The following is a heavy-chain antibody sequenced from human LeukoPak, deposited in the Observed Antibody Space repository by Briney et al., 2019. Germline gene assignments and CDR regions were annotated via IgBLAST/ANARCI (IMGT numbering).Heavy chain of an antibody. Sequence: SETLSLTCTVSGGSISSYYWSWIRQLPGKGLEWIGYIYYSGSTNCNPSLKSRVTISVDTSKNQFSLKLRSVTAADTAVYYCARLADFWRGFGYWGQGTLVTVSS. CDR3: ARLADFWRGFGY. V-gene: IGHV4-59*01. CDR1: GGSISSYY. J-gene: IGHJ4*02. D-gene: IGHD3-3*01. CDR2: IYYSGST.